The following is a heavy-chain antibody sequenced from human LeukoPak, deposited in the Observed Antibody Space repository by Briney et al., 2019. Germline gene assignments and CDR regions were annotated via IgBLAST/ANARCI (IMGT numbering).Heavy chain of an antibody. CDR2: IYPGDIDT. CDR1: GYSFTSYW. CDR3: ARRKDGVDV. V-gene: IGHV5-51*04. Sequence: PGGSLRLSCKGSGYSFTSYWIAWVRQMPGKGLEWMGIIYPGDIDTRYSPSFQGLLTISADKPISTAYLQWSSLKASDTATYYCARRKDGVDVWGQGTTVTVSS. J-gene: IGHJ6*02.